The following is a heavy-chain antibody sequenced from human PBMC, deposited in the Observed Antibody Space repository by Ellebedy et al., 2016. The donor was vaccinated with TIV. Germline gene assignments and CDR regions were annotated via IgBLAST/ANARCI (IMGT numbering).Heavy chain of an antibody. D-gene: IGHD3-3*01. CDR1: GFTFSSYA. V-gene: IGHV3-30-3*01. CDR2: ISYDGSNK. J-gene: IGHJ4*02. Sequence: GGSLRLSXAASGFTFSSYAMHWVRQAPGKGLEWVAVISYDGSNKYYADSVKGRFTISRDNSKNTLYLQMNSLRAEDTAVYYCARDRGDFWSGYYRGFDYWGQGTLVTVSS. CDR3: ARDRGDFWSGYYRGFDY.